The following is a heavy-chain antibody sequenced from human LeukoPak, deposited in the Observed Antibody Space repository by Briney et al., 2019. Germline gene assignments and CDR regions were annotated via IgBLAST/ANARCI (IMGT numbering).Heavy chain of an antibody. CDR2: IHYDGSNE. D-gene: IGHD3-3*01. V-gene: IGHV3-30*02. CDR3: ACYYPIQPSLEWSSYYYYYYYMDV. J-gene: IGHJ6*03. CDR1: GFTFSDFG. Sequence: QTGGSLRLSCAASAASGFTFSDFGIHWVRQAPGKGLEWVAFIHYDGSNEYYADSVKGRFTISRDNSRNTLYLQMNSLRGEDTAVYYCACYYPIQPSLEWSSYYYYYYYMDVWGKGTTVTVSS.